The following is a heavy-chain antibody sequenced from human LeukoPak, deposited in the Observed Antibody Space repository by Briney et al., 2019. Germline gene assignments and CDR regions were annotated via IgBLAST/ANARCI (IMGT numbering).Heavy chain of an antibody. Sequence: GGSLRLSCAASGFTFSSYEMNWVRQAPGKGLGRVSYISSSGSTIYYADSVQGRFTISRDTAKNSLYLQINSLRAEDTAVYYCAELRITMIGGVWGKGTTVTISS. CDR2: ISSSGSTI. J-gene: IGHJ6*04. V-gene: IGHV3-48*03. D-gene: IGHD3-10*02. CDR3: AELRITMIGGV. CDR1: GFTFSSYE.